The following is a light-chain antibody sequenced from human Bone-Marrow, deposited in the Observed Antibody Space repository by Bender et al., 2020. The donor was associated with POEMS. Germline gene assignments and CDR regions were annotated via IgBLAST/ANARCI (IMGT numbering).Light chain of an antibody. CDR3: AVWDDSLNGWV. CDR1: SSNIGAHA. CDR2: SSH. Sequence: QSVLTQPPSASGTPGQRVTISCSGGSSNIGAHAVNWYQHLPGTAPKHLYYSSHRRPSEVRDRCSGSRSGTSASLAMSGLQSEDEADYYCAVWDDSLNGWVFGGGTKLTVL. J-gene: IGLJ3*02. V-gene: IGLV1-44*01.